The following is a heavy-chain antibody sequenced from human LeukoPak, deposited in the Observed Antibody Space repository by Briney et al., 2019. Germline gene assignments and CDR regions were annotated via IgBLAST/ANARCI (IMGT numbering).Heavy chain of an antibody. Sequence: GGSLRLSCAASGFTFSSYSMNWVRQAPGKGLEWVAVISYDGSNKYYADSVKGRFTISRDNSKNTLYLQMNSLRAEDTAVSYCATGSSQGKFDYWGQGTLVTVSS. V-gene: IGHV3-30*03. J-gene: IGHJ4*02. CDR2: ISYDGSNK. D-gene: IGHD3-10*01. CDR3: ATGSSQGKFDY. CDR1: GFTFSSYS.